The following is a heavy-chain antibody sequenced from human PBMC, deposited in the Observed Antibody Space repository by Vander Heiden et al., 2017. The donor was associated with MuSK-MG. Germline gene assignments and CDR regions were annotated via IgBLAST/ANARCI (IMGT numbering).Heavy chain of an antibody. D-gene: IGHD4-17*01. Sequence: VQLVVAGRGVAQPGRSLRLSCDASGFTFSSYGMHWVRQAPGKGLEWVAVIWYDGSNKYYADSVKGRFTISRDNSKNTLYLQMNSLRAEDTAVYYCARDHDYGDYDAFDIWGQGTMVTVSS. CDR1: GFTFSSYG. J-gene: IGHJ3*02. V-gene: IGHV3-33*01. CDR3: ARDHDYGDYDAFDI. CDR2: IWYDGSNK.